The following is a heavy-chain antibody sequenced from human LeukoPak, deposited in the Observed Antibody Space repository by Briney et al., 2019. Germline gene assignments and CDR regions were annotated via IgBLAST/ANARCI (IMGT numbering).Heavy chain of an antibody. CDR3: ARAILVRGAYFDY. Sequence: SETLSLTCTVSGGSVSSGSYYWSWIRQPPGKGLEWIGYISYSGSTNYNPFLKSRVTISVDTSKNQFSLKLRSVTAADTAVYYCARAILVRGAYFDYWGQGTLVTVSS. J-gene: IGHJ4*02. V-gene: IGHV4-61*01. CDR1: GGSVSSGSYY. D-gene: IGHD3-10*01. CDR2: ISYSGST.